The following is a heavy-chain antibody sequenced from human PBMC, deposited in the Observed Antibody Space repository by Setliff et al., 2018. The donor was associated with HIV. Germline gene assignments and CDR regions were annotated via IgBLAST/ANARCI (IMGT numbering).Heavy chain of an antibody. CDR1: GYTLTDYY. J-gene: IGHJ4*02. V-gene: IGHV1-2*02. Sequence: ASVKVSCKASGYTLTDYYVQWVRQAPGQGLEWMGWVNPHDGGTYYAQILEGRVTMTRDTSISTAYMELRRLRYDDTAVYYCARDRHFSGSFFWGQGTLVTVSS. D-gene: IGHD1-26*01. CDR2: VNPHDGGT. CDR3: ARDRHFSGSFF.